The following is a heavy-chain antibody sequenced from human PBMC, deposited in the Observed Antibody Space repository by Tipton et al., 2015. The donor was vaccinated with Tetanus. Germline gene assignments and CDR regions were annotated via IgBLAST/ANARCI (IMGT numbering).Heavy chain of an antibody. CDR2: IQNTGNT. V-gene: IGHV4-31*11. D-gene: IGHD6-13*01. CDR1: GASFRLGGYF. CDR3: ARDQLGYSDRDALDV. Sequence: LSLTCDVSGASFRLGGYFWSWVRQHPGRGLEWIGNIQNTGNTHYNPSVESRASISLDTSTNQFYLRLRSVTVADTAVYYCARDQLGYSDRDALDVWGRGTMVTVSS. J-gene: IGHJ3*01.